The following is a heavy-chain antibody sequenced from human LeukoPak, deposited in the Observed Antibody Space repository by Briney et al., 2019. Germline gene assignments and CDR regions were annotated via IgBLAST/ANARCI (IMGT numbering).Heavy chain of an antibody. V-gene: IGHV1-18*01. CDR2: ISAYNGNT. J-gene: IGHJ4*02. D-gene: IGHD2-2*01. CDR1: GYTFTSYG. CDR3: ARVNCSSTSCYVGGLYY. Sequence: ASVKVSCKASGYTFTSYGISWVRQAPGQGLEWMGWISAYNGNTNYARKLQGRVTMTTDTSTSTAYMELRSLRSDDTAVYYCARVNCSSTSCYVGGLYYWGQGTLVTVSS.